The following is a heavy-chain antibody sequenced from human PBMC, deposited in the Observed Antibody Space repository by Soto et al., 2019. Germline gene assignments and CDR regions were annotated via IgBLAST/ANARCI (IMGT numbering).Heavy chain of an antibody. Sequence: QVQLVESGGGVVQPGRSLRLSCAASGFTFSSYGMHWVRQAPGKGLEWVAVIWYDGSNKYYADSVKGRFTISRDNSKNTLYLQMNSLRAEDTAVYYCAREGIKGVVAGPQRWFDPWGQGTLVTVSS. CDR3: AREGIKGVVAGPQRWFDP. J-gene: IGHJ5*02. D-gene: IGHD6-19*01. V-gene: IGHV3-33*01. CDR2: IWYDGSNK. CDR1: GFTFSSYG.